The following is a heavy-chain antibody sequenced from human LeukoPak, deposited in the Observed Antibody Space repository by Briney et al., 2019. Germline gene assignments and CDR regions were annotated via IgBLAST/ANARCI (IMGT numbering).Heavy chain of an antibody. J-gene: IGHJ4*02. V-gene: IGHV3-74*01. Sequence: GGSLRLSCAASGFTFSSYWMHWARQVPGKGLVWVARINPGGSSITYADSEKGRFTISRDNAKNTLYLQMGSLRAEDTGVYYCARSNQADDYWGQGTLVTVSS. CDR1: GFTFSSYW. CDR2: INPGGSSI. D-gene: IGHD1-14*01. CDR3: ARSNQADDY.